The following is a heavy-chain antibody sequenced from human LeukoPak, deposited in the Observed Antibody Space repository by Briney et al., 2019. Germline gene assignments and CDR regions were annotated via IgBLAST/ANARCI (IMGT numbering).Heavy chain of an antibody. J-gene: IGHJ6*04. V-gene: IGHV3-23*01. Sequence: GGSLRLSCATSGFTFSSYAMTWVRQAPGKGLQWVSAVSGSGAHTYYADSVKGRFTISRDNAKNSLYLQMNSLRAEDTAVYYCAELGITMIGGVWGKGTTVTISS. CDR1: GFTFSSYA. CDR2: VSGSGAHT. CDR3: AELGITMIGGV. D-gene: IGHD3-10*02.